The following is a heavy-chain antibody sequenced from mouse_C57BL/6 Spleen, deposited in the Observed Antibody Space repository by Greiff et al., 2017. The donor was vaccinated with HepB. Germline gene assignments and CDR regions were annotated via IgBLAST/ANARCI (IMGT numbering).Heavy chain of an antibody. D-gene: IGHD1-1*01. V-gene: IGHV1-55*01. CDR3: ARYYYGSRDYFDY. Sequence: VKLQQPGAELVKPGASVKMSCKASGYTFTSYWITWVKQRPGQGLEWIGDIYPGSGSTNYNEKFKSKATLTVDTSSSTAYMQLSSLTSEDSAVYYCARYYYGSRDYFDYWGQGTTLTVSS. J-gene: IGHJ2*01. CDR2: IYPGSGST. CDR1: GYTFTSYW.